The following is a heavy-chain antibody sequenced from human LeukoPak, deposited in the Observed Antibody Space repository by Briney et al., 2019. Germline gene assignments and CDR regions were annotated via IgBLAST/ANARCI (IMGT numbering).Heavy chain of an antibody. CDR1: GGSISSSSYY. Sequence: SETLSLTCTVSGGSISSSSYYWGRIRQPPGKGLEWIGRIYYSGSTYYNPSLKSRVSISVDTSNIQSSLKLRSVTAADTAVYYCARETSQEGAHYMDVWGKGTTVTISS. D-gene: IGHD3-16*01. J-gene: IGHJ6*03. V-gene: IGHV4-39*07. CDR3: ARETSQEGAHYMDV. CDR2: IYYSGST.